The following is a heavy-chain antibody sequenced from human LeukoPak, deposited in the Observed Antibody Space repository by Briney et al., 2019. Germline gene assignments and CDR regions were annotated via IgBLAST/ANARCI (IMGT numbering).Heavy chain of an antibody. D-gene: IGHD6-13*01. J-gene: IGHJ5*02. CDR2: IYHSGST. V-gene: IGHV4-30-2*02. CDR1: GGSISSGGYS. CDR3: ASLVAAAGYWWFDP. Sequence: TLSLTCAVSGGSISSGGYSWSWIRQPPGKGLEWIGYIYHSGSTYYNPSLKSRVTISVDRSKNQFSLKLSSVTAADTAVYYCASLVAAAGYWWFDPWGQGTLVTVSS.